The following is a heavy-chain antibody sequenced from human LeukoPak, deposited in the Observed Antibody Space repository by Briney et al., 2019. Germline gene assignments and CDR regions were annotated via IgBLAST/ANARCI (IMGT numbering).Heavy chain of an antibody. CDR2: ISGSGGST. J-gene: IGHJ4*02. CDR1: GFAFSSYV. CDR3: AKDRRIVGASNFDY. V-gene: IGHV3-23*01. D-gene: IGHD1-26*01. Sequence: GGSLRLSCAASGFAFSSYVMSWVRQAPGKGLEWVSAISGSGGSTYYADPVKGRFTISRDNSKNTLYLQMNSLRAEDTAVYYCAKDRRIVGASNFDYWGQGTLVTVSS.